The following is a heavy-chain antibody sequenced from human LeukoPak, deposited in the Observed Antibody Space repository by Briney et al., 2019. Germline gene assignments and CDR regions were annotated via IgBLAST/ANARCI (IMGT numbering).Heavy chain of an antibody. CDR2: IYYSGST. Sequence: SETLSLTCTVSGGSISSYYWSWIRQPPGKGLEWIGYIYYSGSTNYNPSLKSRVTISVDTSNNQFSLKLSSVTAADTAVYYCARGGYCTNGVCYGDYYFDYWGQGTLVTVSS. J-gene: IGHJ4*02. D-gene: IGHD2-8*01. CDR1: GGSISSYY. V-gene: IGHV4-59*01. CDR3: ARGGYCTNGVCYGDYYFDY.